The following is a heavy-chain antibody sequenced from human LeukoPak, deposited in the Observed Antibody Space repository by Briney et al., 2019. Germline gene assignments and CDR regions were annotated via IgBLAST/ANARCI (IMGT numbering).Heavy chain of an antibody. J-gene: IGHJ5*02. V-gene: IGHV4-39*07. CDR2: IHYTGST. CDR1: GGSIDRGDYY. Sequence: SETLSLTCTVSGGSIDRGDYYWGWVRQPPGKGLECIASIHYTGSTYYDPSLKSRVTLSVDTSKNQFSLNLYSVTAADTAIYSCARHPIERSLGGVPDWFDPWGQGTLVTVSS. CDR3: ARHPIERSLGGVPDWFDP. D-gene: IGHD3-3*01.